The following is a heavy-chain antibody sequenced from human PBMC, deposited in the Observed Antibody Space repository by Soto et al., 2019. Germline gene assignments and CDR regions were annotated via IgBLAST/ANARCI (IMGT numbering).Heavy chain of an antibody. J-gene: IGHJ6*02. CDR1: GYTFTGYY. Sequence: ASVKVSCKASGYTFTGYYMHWVRQAPGQGLEWMGWINPNSGGTNYAQKFQGRVTMTRDTSISTAYMELSRLRSDDTAVYYCARGHPDPRIVAREIPYYYYGMDVWGQGTTVTVSS. CDR3: ARGHPDPRIVAREIPYYYYGMDV. CDR2: INPNSGGT. D-gene: IGHD6-6*01. V-gene: IGHV1-2*02.